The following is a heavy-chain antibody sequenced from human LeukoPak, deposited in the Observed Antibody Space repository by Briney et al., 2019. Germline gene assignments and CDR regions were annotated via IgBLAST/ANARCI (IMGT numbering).Heavy chain of an antibody. D-gene: IGHD3-3*01. V-gene: IGHV3-30*18. CDR2: ISYDGSNK. J-gene: IGHJ6*02. CDR3: AKDSRPILRFHYYYGMDV. Sequence: GGSLRLSCAASGFTFSSYSKHWVRQAPGKGLEWVAVISYDGSNKYYADSVKGRFTISRDNSKNTLYLQMNSLRAEDTAVYYCAKDSRPILRFHYYYGMDVWGQGTTVTVSS. CDR1: GFTFSSYS.